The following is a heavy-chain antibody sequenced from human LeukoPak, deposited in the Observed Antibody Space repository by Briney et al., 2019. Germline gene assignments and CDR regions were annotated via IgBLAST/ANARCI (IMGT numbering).Heavy chain of an antibody. CDR1: GFMFNSYW. CDR2: IKQDGSEK. V-gene: IGHV3-7*01. CDR3: TRLSSGDAFDI. D-gene: IGHD6-19*01. J-gene: IGHJ3*02. Sequence: GGSLRLSCAASGFMFNSYWMTWVRQAPGKGLEWVANIKQDGSEKYYVDSVKGRFTISRDNAKNSLYLQMNSLRDEDTAVYYCTRLSSGDAFDIWGQGTMVTVSS.